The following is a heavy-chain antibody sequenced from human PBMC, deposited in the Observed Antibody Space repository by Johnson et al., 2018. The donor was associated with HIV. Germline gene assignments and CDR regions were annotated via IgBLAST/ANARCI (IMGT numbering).Heavy chain of an antibody. Sequence: VQLVESGGGVVQPGRSLRLSCAASGFSFSSYAMHWVRQAQGKGLEWVAVVSYDGSERYYGDSVKGRFTISRDNSRNTLYLEMNSLRAEDTAVYYCARGSRYTYDNDDVYLLQAFDYWGQGTMVTVSS. CDR2: VSYDGSER. J-gene: IGHJ3*01. V-gene: IGHV3-30*04. D-gene: IGHD3-16*01. CDR3: ARGSRYTYDNDDVYLLQAFDY. CDR1: GFSFSSYA.